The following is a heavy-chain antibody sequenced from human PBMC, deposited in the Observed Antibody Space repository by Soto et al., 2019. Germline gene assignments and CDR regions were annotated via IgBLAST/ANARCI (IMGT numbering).Heavy chain of an antibody. Sequence: ASVKVSCKASGYTFTSYGISWVRQAPGQGLEWMGWISAYNGNTNYAQKPQGRVTMTTDTSTSTAYTELRSLRSDDTAVYYCVYGSGVSGFDYWGQGTLVTVSS. CDR3: VYGSGVSGFDY. J-gene: IGHJ4*02. D-gene: IGHD3-10*01. V-gene: IGHV1-18*01. CDR2: ISAYNGNT. CDR1: GYTFTSYG.